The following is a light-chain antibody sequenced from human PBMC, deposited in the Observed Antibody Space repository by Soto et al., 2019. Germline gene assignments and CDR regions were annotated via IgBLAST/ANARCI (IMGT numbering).Light chain of an antibody. CDR3: QQYGSSPIT. V-gene: IGKV3-20*01. Sequence: EIVMTQSPATLSVSPGESVTLSCRASQLFSSNLAWYQRRPGQAPRLLIYGASTRATGIPDRFSGDGSVTHFTLTISRLEAEDFVMYYCQQYGSSPITFGQGTRLEIK. CDR2: GAS. CDR1: QLFSSN. J-gene: IGKJ5*01.